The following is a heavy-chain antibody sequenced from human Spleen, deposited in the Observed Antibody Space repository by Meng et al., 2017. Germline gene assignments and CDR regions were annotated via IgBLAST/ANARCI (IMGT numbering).Heavy chain of an antibody. Sequence: GESLKISCAASGFTFFAYAMHWVRQAPGKGLEWVAVMSYDGISKYYGDSVKGRFTISRDNAKNTLYLQMNSLRAEDTAVYYCAREVGYSVDPWGQGKRVTVS. CDR1: GFTFFAYA. J-gene: IGHJ5*02. D-gene: IGHD2-8*02. CDR2: MSYDGISK. V-gene: IGHV3-30*04. CDR3: AREVGYSVDP.